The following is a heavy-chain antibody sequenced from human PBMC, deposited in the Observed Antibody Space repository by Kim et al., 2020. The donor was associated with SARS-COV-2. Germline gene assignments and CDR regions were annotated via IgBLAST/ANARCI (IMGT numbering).Heavy chain of an antibody. Sequence: SETLSLTCTVSGGSISSSSYYWGWIRQPPGKGLEWIGSIYYSGSTYYNPSLKSRVTISVDTSKNQFSLKLSSVTAADTAVYYCARLKYYYDSSGGAFDYWGQGTLVTVSS. CDR1: GGSISSSSYY. CDR3: ARLKYYYDSSGGAFDY. CDR2: IYYSGST. J-gene: IGHJ4*02. D-gene: IGHD3-22*01. V-gene: IGHV4-39*01.